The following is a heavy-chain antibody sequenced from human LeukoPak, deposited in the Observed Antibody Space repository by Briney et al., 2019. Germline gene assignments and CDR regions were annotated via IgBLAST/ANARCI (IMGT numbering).Heavy chain of an antibody. Sequence: PSETLSLTCTVSGGSLSSGSYYWSWIRQPAGKGLEWIGRIYTSGSTNYNPSLKSRVTISVDMSKNQFSLKLSSVTAADTAVYYCARGKGVYSSSWYQVWFDPWGQGTLVTVSS. CDR2: IYTSGST. CDR1: GGSLSSGSYY. CDR3: ARGKGVYSSSWYQVWFDP. V-gene: IGHV4-61*02. J-gene: IGHJ5*02. D-gene: IGHD6-13*01.